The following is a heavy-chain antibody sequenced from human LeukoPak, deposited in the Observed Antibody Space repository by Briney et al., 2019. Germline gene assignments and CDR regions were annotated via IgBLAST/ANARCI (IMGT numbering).Heavy chain of an antibody. CDR3: ANAGARYSHSSGLYAFDV. V-gene: IGHV4-39*01. J-gene: IGHJ3*01. Sequence: PSETLSLTCTVSGDSVSSTGYYWGWIRQPPGKGLEWIGTIYYSGSTYYNPSLKSRVTMYEDTSRNQFSLRLSSVNAADTAVYYCANAGARYSHSSGLYAFDVWGQGTMVTVSS. D-gene: IGHD3-22*01. CDR2: IYYSGST. CDR1: GDSVSSTGYY.